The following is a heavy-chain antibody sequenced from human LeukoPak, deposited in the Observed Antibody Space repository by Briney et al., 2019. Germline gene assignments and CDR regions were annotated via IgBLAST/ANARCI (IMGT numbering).Heavy chain of an antibody. CDR2: ISGSGGST. D-gene: IGHD3-22*01. CDR3: ASPMIADAFDI. J-gene: IGHJ3*02. Sequence: GGSLRLSCAASGFTFSSYAMSWVRQAPGKGLGWVSAISGSGGSTYYADSVKGRFTTSRDNSKNTLYLQMNSLRAEDTAVYYCASPMIADAFDIWGQGTMVTVSS. CDR1: GFTFSSYA. V-gene: IGHV3-23*01.